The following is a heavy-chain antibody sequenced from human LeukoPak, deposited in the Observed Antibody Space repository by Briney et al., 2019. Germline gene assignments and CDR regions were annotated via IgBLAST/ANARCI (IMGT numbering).Heavy chain of an antibody. D-gene: IGHD3-10*01. CDR3: ARGLQNRDYFGSGNYYNY. CDR2: IIPILGIA. Sequence: SVKVSCTASGSTFSSYAISWVRQAPGPGLEWMGRIIPILGIANYAQKFQGRVTITADKSTSTAYMELSSLRSEDTAVYFCARGLQNRDYFGSGNYYNYWGQGTLVTVSS. V-gene: IGHV1-69*04. J-gene: IGHJ4*02. CDR1: GSTFSSYA.